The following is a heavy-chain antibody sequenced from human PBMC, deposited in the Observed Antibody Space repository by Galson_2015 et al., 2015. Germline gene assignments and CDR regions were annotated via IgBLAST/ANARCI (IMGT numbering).Heavy chain of an antibody. D-gene: IGHD1-26*01. CDR2: ISSGRSYI. CDR1: GFTLSSYS. Sequence: SLRLSCAASGFTLSSYSMNWVRQAPGKGLEWVSSISSGRSYIYYADSLKGRFTISRDNAKNSLFLQMNSLRAEDTAVYYCARDPLGGSFYGAFGIWGQGTMVAVSS. V-gene: IGHV3-21*01. CDR3: ARDPLGGSFYGAFGI. J-gene: IGHJ3*02.